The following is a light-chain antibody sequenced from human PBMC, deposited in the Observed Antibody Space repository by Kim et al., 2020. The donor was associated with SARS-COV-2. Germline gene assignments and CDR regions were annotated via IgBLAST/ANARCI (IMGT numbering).Light chain of an antibody. CDR3: CSYAASSSLV. J-gene: IGLJ3*02. Sequence: GQSVTISCTGASSDVGGYNYVSWYQHHPGKPPTLMIYGVTDRPSGVPDRFSGSKSGNTASLTISGLQAEDEADYYCCSYAASSSLVFGGGTKVTVL. V-gene: IGLV2-11*01. CDR2: GVT. CDR1: SSDVGGYNY.